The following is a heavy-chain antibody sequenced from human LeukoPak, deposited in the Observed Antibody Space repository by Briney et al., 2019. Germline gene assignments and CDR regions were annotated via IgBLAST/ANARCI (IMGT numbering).Heavy chain of an antibody. J-gene: IGHJ4*02. CDR1: GFIFSSYA. CDR3: AKASRDLGYYFGY. CDR2: ISGSGGST. V-gene: IGHV3-23*01. Sequence: PGGSLRLSCAASGFIFSSYAMSWVRQAPGKGLEWVSGISGSGGSTYYADSVKGRFTISRDNSKNTLYLQMNSLRAEDTAVYYCAKASRDLGYYFGYWGQGTLVTVSS. D-gene: IGHD3-16*01.